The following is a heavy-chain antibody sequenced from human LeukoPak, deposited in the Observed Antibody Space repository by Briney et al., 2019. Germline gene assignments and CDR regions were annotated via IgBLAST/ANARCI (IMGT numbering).Heavy chain of an antibody. D-gene: IGHD6-19*01. V-gene: IGHV4-34*01. CDR2: INHSGST. J-gene: IGHJ5*02. CDR3: ARYYLQWLARSTNWFDP. CDR1: GGSFSGYY. Sequence: PSETLSLTCAVYGGSFSGYYWSWIRQPPGKELEWIGEINHSGSTNYNPSLKSRVTISEDTSKNQFSLKLSSVTAADTAVYYGARYYLQWLARSTNWFDPWGQGTLVTVSS.